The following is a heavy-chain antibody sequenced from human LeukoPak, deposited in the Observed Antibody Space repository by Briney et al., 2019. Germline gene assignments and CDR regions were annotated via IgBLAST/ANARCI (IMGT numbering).Heavy chain of an antibody. D-gene: IGHD5-18*01. J-gene: IGHJ4*02. CDR2: IWYDGSNK. CDR3: ARLDTAMVNPFDY. CDR1: GFTFGDYV. V-gene: IGHV3-33*01. Sequence: GGSLRLSCTISGFTFGDYVLNWFRQAPGKGLEWVAVIWYDGSNKYHADSVKGRFTISRDNSKNTLYLQMNSLRVEDTAVYYCARLDTAMVNPFDYWGQGILVTVSS.